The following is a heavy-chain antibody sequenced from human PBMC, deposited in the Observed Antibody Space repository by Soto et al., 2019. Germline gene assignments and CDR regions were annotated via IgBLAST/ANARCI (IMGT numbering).Heavy chain of an antibody. D-gene: IGHD1-26*01. CDR2: IRNKANSYTT. V-gene: IGHV3-72*01. CDR3: ARDSGKGAYFDY. CDR1: GFTFSDHY. J-gene: IGHJ4*01. Sequence: VQLVESGGGLVQPGGSQRLSCAASGFTFSDHYMDWVRQAPGKGQEWVGRIRNKANSYTTDYAASVKGRFTISRDDSKDSLYLQMNSLKTEDTAIYYCARDSGKGAYFDYWGHGTLATVSS.